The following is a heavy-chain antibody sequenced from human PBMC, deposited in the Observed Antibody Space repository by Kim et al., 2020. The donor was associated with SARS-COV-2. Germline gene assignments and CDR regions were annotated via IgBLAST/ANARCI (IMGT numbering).Heavy chain of an antibody. CDR3: AKVNGPYGSGSYYNY. D-gene: IGHD3-10*01. Sequence: DSVKGRFTVSRDNSKNTLYLQMSSLRAEDTAVYYCAKVNGPYGSGSYYNYWGQGTLVTVSS. V-gene: IGHV3-23*01. J-gene: IGHJ4*02.